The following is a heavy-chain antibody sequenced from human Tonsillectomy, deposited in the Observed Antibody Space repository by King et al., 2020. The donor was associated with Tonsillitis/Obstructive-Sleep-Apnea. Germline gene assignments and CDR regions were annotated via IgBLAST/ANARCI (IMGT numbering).Heavy chain of an antibody. J-gene: IGHJ6*02. CDR2: IYYSGST. CDR1: GGSISSSSYY. V-gene: IGHV4-39*01. CDR3: ARHIDASLGDDYSNYLYYYGMDV. Sequence: QLQESGPGLVKPSETLSLTCTVSGGSISSSSYYWGWIRQPPGKGLEWIGSIYYSGSTYYNPSLKSRVTISVDTSKNQFSLKLSPVTAADTAVYYCARHIDASLGDDYSNYLYYYGMDVWGQGTTVTVSS. D-gene: IGHD4-11*01.